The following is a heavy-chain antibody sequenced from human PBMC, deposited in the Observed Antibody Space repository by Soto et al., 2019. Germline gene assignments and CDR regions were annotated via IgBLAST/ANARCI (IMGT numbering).Heavy chain of an antibody. D-gene: IGHD3-22*01. CDR1: GFTFSSYA. CDR2: ISSSGGST. Sequence: EVQLLESGGDLIQPGGSLRLSGAASGFTFSSYAMSWVRQAPGKGLGWVSAISSSGGSTFYADSVKGRFTISRDNSRNTLYLQMNSLRAEDTAIYYCAKYQPMTQPRPYFDYWGQGTLVTFSS. V-gene: IGHV3-23*01. J-gene: IGHJ4*02. CDR3: AKYQPMTQPRPYFDY.